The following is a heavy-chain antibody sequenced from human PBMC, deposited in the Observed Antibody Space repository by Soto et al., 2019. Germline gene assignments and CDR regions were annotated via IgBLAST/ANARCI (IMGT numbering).Heavy chain of an antibody. Sequence: SQTLSLTCAISGDSVSSNSAAWNWIRQSPSRGLEWLGRTYYRSKWYNDYAVSVKSRITINPDTSKIQFSLQLNSVTPEDTAVYYCARAPTYYYDSSGYYFDYWGQGTLVTVSS. CDR3: ARAPTYYYDSSGYYFDY. CDR2: TYYRSKWYN. J-gene: IGHJ4*02. CDR1: GDSVSSNSAA. D-gene: IGHD3-22*01. V-gene: IGHV6-1*01.